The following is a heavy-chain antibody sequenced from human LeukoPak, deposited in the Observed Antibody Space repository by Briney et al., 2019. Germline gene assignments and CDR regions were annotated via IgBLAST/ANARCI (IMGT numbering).Heavy chain of an antibody. J-gene: IGHJ4*02. CDR3: ARVWIASGSYYDDRGAFDY. CDR2: IYYSGST. CDR1: GGSISSSSYY. D-gene: IGHD1-26*01. Sequence: PSETLSLTCTVSGGSISSSSYYWGWIRQPPGKGLEWIGSIYYSGSTYYNPSLKGRVTISVDTSKNQFSLKLSSVTAADTAVYYCARVWIASGSYYDDRGAFDYWGQGTLVTVSS. V-gene: IGHV4-39*01.